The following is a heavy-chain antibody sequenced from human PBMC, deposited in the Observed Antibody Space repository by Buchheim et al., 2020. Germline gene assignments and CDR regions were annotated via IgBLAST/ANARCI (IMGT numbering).Heavy chain of an antibody. CDR1: GFTFSTYV. D-gene: IGHD6-13*01. CDR2: VTSGGGT. Sequence: EVHLLESGGGLVQPGGSLRLSCAASGFTFSTYVMSWVRQAPGKGLEWVSTVTSGGGTYYADAVKGRFTISRANSSAPAYLQMNSLRADDTALYYCAKDNRYGSSWYGVSDYWGQGTL. J-gene: IGHJ4*02. CDR3: AKDNRYGSSWYGVSDY. V-gene: IGHV3-23*01.